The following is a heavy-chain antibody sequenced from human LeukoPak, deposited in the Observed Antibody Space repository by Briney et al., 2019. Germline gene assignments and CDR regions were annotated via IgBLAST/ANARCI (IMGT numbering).Heavy chain of an antibody. Sequence: ASVKVSCKASGYTFTSYDINWVRHATGQGLEWMGWMNPNSGNTGYAQKFQGRVTMTRNTSISTAYMELSSLRSEDTAVYYCARTAYCGGDCYSDWFDPWGQGTRVTVSS. V-gene: IGHV1-8*01. CDR3: ARTAYCGGDCYSDWFDP. D-gene: IGHD2-21*02. J-gene: IGHJ5*02. CDR2: MNPNSGNT. CDR1: GYTFTSYD.